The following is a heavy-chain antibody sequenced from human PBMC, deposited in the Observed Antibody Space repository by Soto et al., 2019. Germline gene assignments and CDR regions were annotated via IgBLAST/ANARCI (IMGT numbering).Heavy chain of an antibody. CDR1: GFNITNNY. CDR3: ARSYDSSGYYPGRFDY. Sequence: GGSLRLSCAASGFNITNNYMSWVRQAPGKGLEWVSFIYSGGSTYYADSVKGRFSISRDISKNTLFLQMNSLRAEDTAVYYCARSYDSSGYYPGRFDYWGQGTLVTVSS. V-gene: IGHV3-53*01. CDR2: IYSGGST. D-gene: IGHD3-22*01. J-gene: IGHJ4*02.